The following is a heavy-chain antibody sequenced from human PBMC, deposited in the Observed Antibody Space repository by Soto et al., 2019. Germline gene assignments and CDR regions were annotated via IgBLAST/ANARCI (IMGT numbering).Heavy chain of an antibody. J-gene: IGHJ6*02. CDR3: ARDMTSGQQLVGREIYGMDV. V-gene: IGHV4-31*03. CDR1: GGSISSGGYY. D-gene: IGHD6-13*01. Sequence: QVQLQESGPGLVKPSQTLSLTCTVSGGSISSGGYYWSWIRQHPGKGLEWIGYIYYSGSTYYNPSLKSRVTISVDTSKNQFSLKLSSVTAADTAVYYCARDMTSGQQLVGREIYGMDVWGQGTTVTVSS. CDR2: IYYSGST.